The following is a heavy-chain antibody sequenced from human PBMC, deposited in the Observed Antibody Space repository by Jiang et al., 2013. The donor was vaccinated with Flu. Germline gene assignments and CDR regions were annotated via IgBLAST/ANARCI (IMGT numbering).Heavy chain of an antibody. CDR3: ARHPHSSGWPYYFDF. D-gene: IGHD6-19*01. Sequence: LLKPSETLSLICTVSGDFISSSRYYWGWVRQPPGKGLEWIGSISYSGSTYYKPSLKSRVTISVDTSKNQLSLKLSSVTPADTAVYYCARHPHSSGWPYYFDFWGQGTLVTVSS. J-gene: IGHJ4*02. CDR1: GDFISSSRYY. V-gene: IGHV4-39*07. CDR2: ISYSGST.